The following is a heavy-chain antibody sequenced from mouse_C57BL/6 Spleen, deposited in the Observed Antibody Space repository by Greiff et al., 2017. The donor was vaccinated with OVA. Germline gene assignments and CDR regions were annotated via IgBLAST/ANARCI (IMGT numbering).Heavy chain of an antibody. CDR1: GFSFNTYA. V-gene: IGHV10-1*01. CDR2: IRSKSNNYAT. Sequence: EVKLMESGGGLVQPKGSLKLSCAASGFSFNTYAMNWVRQAPGKGLEWVARIRSKSNNYATYYADSVKDRFTISRDDSESMLYLQMNNLKTEDTAMYYCVRQDYYGSFDYWGQGTTRTVSS. D-gene: IGHD1-1*01. CDR3: VRQDYYGSFDY. J-gene: IGHJ2*01.